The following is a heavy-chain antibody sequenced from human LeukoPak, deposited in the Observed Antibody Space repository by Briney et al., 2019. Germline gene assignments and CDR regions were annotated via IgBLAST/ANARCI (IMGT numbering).Heavy chain of an antibody. CDR1: GGSFSGYY. V-gene: IGHV4-34*01. D-gene: IGHD5-12*01. CDR2: INHSGST. J-gene: IGHJ4*02. CDR3: ARPGYPVSRRRNYFDY. Sequence: SETLSLTCAVYGGSFSGYYWSWSRQPPGKGLEWIGEINHSGSTNYNPSLKSRVTISVDTSKNQFSLKLSSVTAADTAVYYCARPGYPVSRRRNYFDYWGPGTLVTVSS.